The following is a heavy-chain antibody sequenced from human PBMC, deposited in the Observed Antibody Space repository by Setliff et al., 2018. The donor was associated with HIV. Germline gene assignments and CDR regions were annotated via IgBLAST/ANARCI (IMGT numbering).Heavy chain of an antibody. Sequence: SETLSLTCTVSGDSISSDDHYWSWIRQTPGKGLEWIGYIFNTGSTYYKSSLASRLTMSIDTSRNQFSLKLRSVTAADTAVFYCARMSISASVYFDYWGQGTLVTVSS. J-gene: IGHJ4*02. V-gene: IGHV4-30-4*08. CDR1: GDSISSDDHY. D-gene: IGHD2-21*01. CDR2: IFNTGST. CDR3: ARMSISASVYFDY.